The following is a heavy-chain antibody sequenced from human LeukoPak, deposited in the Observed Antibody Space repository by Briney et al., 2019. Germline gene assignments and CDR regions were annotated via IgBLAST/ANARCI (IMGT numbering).Heavy chain of an antibody. Sequence: GGSLRLSCAVSGFTFSSYAMSWVRQAPGKGLEWVSAISGSGGSTYYADSVKGRFTISRDNSKNTLYLQMNSLRAEDTAVYYCAKNPGDILTGYYTSSEFDYWGQGTLVTVSS. CDR3: AKNPGDILTGYYTSSEFDY. D-gene: IGHD3-9*01. J-gene: IGHJ4*02. CDR1: GFTFSSYA. CDR2: ISGSGGST. V-gene: IGHV3-23*01.